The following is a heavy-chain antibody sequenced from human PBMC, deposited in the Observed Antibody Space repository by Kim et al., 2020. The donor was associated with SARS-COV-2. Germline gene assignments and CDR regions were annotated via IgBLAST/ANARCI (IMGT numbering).Heavy chain of an antibody. CDR1: GASVGSNLYY. Sequence: SETLSLTCAVSGASVGSNLYYWSWVRQPPGKGLEWIGHIDYSGTTNSSPSLKSRVTISVDTSKNQVSLKLRSVTAADTAAYYFARDRGYILTGYVYYYG. D-gene: IGHD3-9*01. CDR2: IDYSGTT. CDR3: ARDRGYILTGYVYYYG. V-gene: IGHV4-61*01. J-gene: IGHJ6*01.